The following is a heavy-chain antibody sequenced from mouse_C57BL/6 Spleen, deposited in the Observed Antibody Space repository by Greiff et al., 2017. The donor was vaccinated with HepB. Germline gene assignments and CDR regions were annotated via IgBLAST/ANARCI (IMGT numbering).Heavy chain of an antibody. Sequence: QVQLQQPGAELVRPGSSVKLSCKASGYTFTSYWMHWVKQRPIQGLEWIGNIDPSDSETHYNQKFKDKATLTVDKSSSTAYMQLSSLTSEDSAVYYCARSRDSAWFAYWGQGTLVTVSA. J-gene: IGHJ3*01. V-gene: IGHV1-52*01. CDR3: ARSRDSAWFAY. CDR1: GYTFTSYW. CDR2: IDPSDSET.